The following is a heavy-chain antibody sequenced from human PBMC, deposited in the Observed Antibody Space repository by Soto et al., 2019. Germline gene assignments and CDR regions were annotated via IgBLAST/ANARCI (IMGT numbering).Heavy chain of an antibody. V-gene: IGHV3-23*01. D-gene: IGHD3-16*01. CDR3: AKSQPYDDYIWRSYTHVGLDY. Sequence: EGSLRLSCAASGFTFSSYAMSWVRQAPGKGLEWVSAISGSGGSTYYADSVKGRFTISRDNSKNTLYLQMNSLRAEDTAVYYCAKSQPYDDYIWRSYTHVGLDYWGQRTLVT. CDR1: GFTFSSYA. CDR2: ISGSGGST. J-gene: IGHJ4*02.